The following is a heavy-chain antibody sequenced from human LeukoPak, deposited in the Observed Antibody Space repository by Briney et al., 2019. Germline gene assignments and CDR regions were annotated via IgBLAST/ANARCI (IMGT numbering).Heavy chain of an antibody. CDR3: ARGERLGPDF. J-gene: IGHJ4*02. D-gene: IGHD1-1*01. CDR1: GDSIIGYY. CDR2: IHYSGST. V-gene: IGHV4-59*01. Sequence: SETLSLTCTVSGDSIIGYYWSWIRQPPGKGLEWIGYIHYSGSTNYNPSLRSRVTISVDTSRSHFSLKLSSATAADTAVYYCARGERLGPDFWGQGTLVTVSS.